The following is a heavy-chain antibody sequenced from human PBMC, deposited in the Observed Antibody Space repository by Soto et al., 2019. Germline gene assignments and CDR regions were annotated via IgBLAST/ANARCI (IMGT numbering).Heavy chain of an antibody. Sequence: QLQLQESGPGLVKPSETLSLTCTVSGGSISSSSYYWGWIRQPPGKGLEWIGSIYYSGSTYYNPSLQSRVTLSVYTSKNQFSLKLSSVTAADTAVYYCARRWGSWSPKEFDYWGQGTLVTVSS. V-gene: IGHV4-39*01. CDR2: IYYSGST. CDR1: GGSISSSSYY. J-gene: IGHJ4*02. D-gene: IGHD3-10*01. CDR3: ARRWGSWSPKEFDY.